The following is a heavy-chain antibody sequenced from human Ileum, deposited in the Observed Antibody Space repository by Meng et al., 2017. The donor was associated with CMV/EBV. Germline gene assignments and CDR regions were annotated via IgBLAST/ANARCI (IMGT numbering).Heavy chain of an antibody. D-gene: IGHD3-22*01. CDR3: ARDYSETRGNSEPDY. V-gene: IGHV1-2*06. Sequence: GYNFIDYYMHWVRQAPGQGLEWMGRINPNSGGTNYAQNFQGRVTMTRDTSISTAYMELSSLRSDDTAIYYCARDYSETRGNSEPDYWGQGTLVTVSS. CDR1: GYNFIDYY. J-gene: IGHJ4*02. CDR2: INPNSGGT.